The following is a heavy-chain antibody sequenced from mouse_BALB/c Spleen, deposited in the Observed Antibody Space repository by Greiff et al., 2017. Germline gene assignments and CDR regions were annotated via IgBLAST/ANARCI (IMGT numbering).Heavy chain of an antibody. D-gene: IGHD2-1*01. CDR3: ARGYGNFDY. J-gene: IGHJ2*01. CDR1: GFTFSDYY. V-gene: IGHV5-4*02. Sequence: EVHLVESGGGLVKPGGSLKLSCAASGFTFSDYYMYWVRQTPEKRLEWVATISDGGSYTYYPDSVKGRFTISRDNAKNNLYLQMSSLKSEDTAMYYCARGYGNFDYWGQGTTLTVSS. CDR2: ISDGGSYT.